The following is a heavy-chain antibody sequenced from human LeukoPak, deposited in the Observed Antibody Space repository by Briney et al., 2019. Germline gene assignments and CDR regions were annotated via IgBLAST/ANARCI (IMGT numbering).Heavy chain of an antibody. J-gene: IGHJ6*02. Sequence: RASVTVSCTASGGTFISYAISWVRQAPGQGLEWMGGIIPIFGTANYAQKFQGRVTITADESTSTAYMELSSLRSEDTAVYYCARDYQLSTYYYYGMDVWGQGTTVTVSS. CDR2: IIPIFGTA. CDR3: ARDYQLSTYYYYGMDV. D-gene: IGHD2-2*01. CDR1: GGTFISYA. V-gene: IGHV1-69*13.